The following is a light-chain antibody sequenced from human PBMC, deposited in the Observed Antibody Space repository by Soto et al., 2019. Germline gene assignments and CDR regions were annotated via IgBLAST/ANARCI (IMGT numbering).Light chain of an antibody. V-gene: IGKV3-15*01. CDR1: QSVSSN. Sequence: EIVMTQSPATLSVSPGERATLSCRASQSVSSNLAWYQQKPGQAPRLLIYGASTRATGIPARFSGSGSGPEFTRTISSLQSEDFAVYHCQKYNNGPPWTFGQGTQVENK. CDR2: GAS. CDR3: QKYNNGPPWT. J-gene: IGKJ1*01.